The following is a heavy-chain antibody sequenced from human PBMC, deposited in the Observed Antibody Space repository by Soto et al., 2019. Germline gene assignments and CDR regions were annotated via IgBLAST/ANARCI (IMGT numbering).Heavy chain of an antibody. CDR1: GYTFTSYW. J-gene: IGHJ5*02. D-gene: IGHD1-1*01. V-gene: IGHV5-10-1*01. CDR2: IDAADSNT. CDR3: ARHEPLMNWKPPQDRFNP. Sequence: GASQKISSRGFGYTFTSYWISWVRQMPGKGLEWMGKIDAADSNTNYSPSFQGHVIISADKSISTAYLQWSSLQASDTAIYYCARHEPLMNWKPPQDRFNPWGQGTLVTVSS.